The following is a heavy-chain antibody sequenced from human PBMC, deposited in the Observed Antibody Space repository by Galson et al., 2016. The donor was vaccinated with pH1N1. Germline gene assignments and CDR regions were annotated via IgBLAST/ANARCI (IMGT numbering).Heavy chain of an antibody. D-gene: IGHD2-21*02. CDR1: GDTFSNYA. J-gene: IGHJ5*02. CDR3: ARSTFCVGDCSYGECP. CDR2: IRPVLDIR. Sequence: SVKVSCKASGDTFSNYAISWVRQTPGHGLEWMGGIRPVLDIRNYARKSQDRLTIIADVSTGTSYMRLSSLTSEYTAVYYCARSTFCVGDCSYGECPWGQGTLITVSS. V-gene: IGHV1-69*10.